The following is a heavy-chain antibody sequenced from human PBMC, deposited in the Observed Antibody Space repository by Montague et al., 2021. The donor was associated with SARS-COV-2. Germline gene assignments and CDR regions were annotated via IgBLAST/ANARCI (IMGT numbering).Heavy chain of an antibody. D-gene: IGHD2-2*01. CDR3: ARHLAISGPAAVSDY. V-gene: IGHV4-39*01. CDR2: IHYSGIT. Sequence: SETLSLTCTVSGDSISSGYFYWGWIRQPPGKGLEWVGTIHYSGITYYKPCLKSRVTISVDTSRNQFSLKLSSVTAADTAIYYCARHLAISGPAAVSDYWGQGTLVTVSS. J-gene: IGHJ4*02. CDR1: GDSISSGYFY.